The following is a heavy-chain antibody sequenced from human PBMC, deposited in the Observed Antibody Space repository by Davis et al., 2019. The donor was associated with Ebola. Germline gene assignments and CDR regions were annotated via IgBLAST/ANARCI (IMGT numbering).Heavy chain of an antibody. D-gene: IGHD6-6*01. CDR1: GGTFSSYA. J-gene: IGHJ5*02. CDR2: IIPIFGTA. CDR3: ARTKSHRWGSTSSWFDP. Sequence: SVKVSCKASGGTFSSYAISWVRQAPGQGLEWMGGIIPIFGTANYAQKFQGRVTMTEDTSTDTAYMELSSLRSDDTAVYYCARTKSHRWGSTSSWFDPWGQGTLVTVSS. V-gene: IGHV1-69*06.